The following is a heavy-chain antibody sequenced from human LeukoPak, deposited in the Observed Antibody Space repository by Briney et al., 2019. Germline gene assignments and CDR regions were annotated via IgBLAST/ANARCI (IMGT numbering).Heavy chain of an antibody. CDR3: ARSPSRITMVRGTFDY. V-gene: IGHV1-8*03. CDR2: MNPNSGNT. Sequence: ASVKVSCKVSGYTLTELSMHWVRQATGQGLEWMGWMNPNSGNTGYAQKFQGRVTITRNTSISTAYVELSSLRSEDTAVYYCARSPSRITMVRGTFDYWGQGTLVTVSS. D-gene: IGHD3-10*01. CDR1: GYTLTELS. J-gene: IGHJ4*02.